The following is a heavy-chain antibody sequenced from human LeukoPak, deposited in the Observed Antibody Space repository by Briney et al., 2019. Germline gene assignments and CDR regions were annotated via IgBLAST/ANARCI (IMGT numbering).Heavy chain of an antibody. V-gene: IGHV4-39*01. CDR2: IYYSGST. CDR1: GGSTNSSSYY. CDR3: ASEVPY. J-gene: IGHJ4*02. Sequence: SETLSLTCTVSGGSTNSSSYYWGWIRQPPGKGLEWIGSIYYSGSTHYNPSSTSRVTITVDTSKNQSSLKLSSVTAADTAVYYCASEVPYCGQGTLVTVSS.